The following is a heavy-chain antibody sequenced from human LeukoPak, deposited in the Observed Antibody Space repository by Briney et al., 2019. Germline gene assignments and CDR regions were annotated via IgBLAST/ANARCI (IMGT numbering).Heavy chain of an antibody. J-gene: IGHJ4*02. CDR2: FDPEDGET. Sequence: ASVKVSCKVSGYTLTELSMHWVRQAPGKGLEWMGGFDPEDGETIYAQKFQGRVTMTEDTSTDTAYMELSSLRSEDTAVYYCATDGPLSSLIEERPIDYWGQGTLVTVSS. V-gene: IGHV1-24*01. D-gene: IGHD1-1*01. CDR3: ATDGPLSSLIEERPIDY. CDR1: GYTLTELS.